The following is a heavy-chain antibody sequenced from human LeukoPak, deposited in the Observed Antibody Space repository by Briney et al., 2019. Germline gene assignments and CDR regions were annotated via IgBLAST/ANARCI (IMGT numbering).Heavy chain of an antibody. Sequence: SETLSLTCTVSGGSISSYYWSWIRQPAGKGLEWIGRIYTSGSTNYNPSLRSRVTMSVDTSKNQFSLKLSSVTAADTAVYYCARDEWQSSLHYMDVWGKGPTVTVPS. D-gene: IGHD3-3*01. CDR1: GGSISSYY. CDR3: ARDEWQSSLHYMDV. CDR2: IYTSGST. J-gene: IGHJ6*03. V-gene: IGHV4-4*07.